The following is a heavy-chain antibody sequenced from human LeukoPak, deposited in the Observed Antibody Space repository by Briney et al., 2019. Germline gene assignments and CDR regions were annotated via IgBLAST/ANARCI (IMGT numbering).Heavy chain of an antibody. V-gene: IGHV3-48*03. Sequence: PGGSLRLSCAASGFTFSSYEMNWVRQAPGKGLEWVSYISSSGSTIYYADSVKGRFTISRDNAKNSLYLQMNSLRAEDTAVYYCTRERENSYGYDFWGQGTLVTVSS. CDR2: ISSSGSTI. CDR1: GFTFSSYE. J-gene: IGHJ4*01. D-gene: IGHD5-18*01. CDR3: TRERENSYGYDF.